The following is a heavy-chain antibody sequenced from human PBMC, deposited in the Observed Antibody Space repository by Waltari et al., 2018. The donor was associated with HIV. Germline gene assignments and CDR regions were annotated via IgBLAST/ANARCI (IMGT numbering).Heavy chain of an antibody. D-gene: IGHD2-2*02. CDR3: ARRSCNSSSCFTYFYYFAMDV. Sequence: QVQLMQSGPEVKKPGASVKVSCTASGYTFNNYGISWVRQAPGQGLEWMGWISAYNGNTKYAQKFQGRVTMTTDTSTRTAYMELSSLSSDDTAVYYCARRSCNSSSCFTYFYYFAMDVWGQGTTVTVSS. J-gene: IGHJ6*02. V-gene: IGHV1-18*04. CDR1: GYTFNNYG. CDR2: ISAYNGNT.